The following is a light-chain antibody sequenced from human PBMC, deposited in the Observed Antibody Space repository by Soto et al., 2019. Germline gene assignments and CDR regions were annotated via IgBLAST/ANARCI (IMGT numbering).Light chain of an antibody. V-gene: IGKV1-5*03. J-gene: IGKJ4*01. CDR3: QHRANWPLT. Sequence: DIQMTQSPSTLSASVGDRVTITCRASQSISSWLAWYQQKPGKAPKLLIYKASSLESGVPSRFSGSGSGTDFTLTINSLEPEDFAVYYCQHRANWPLTFGGGTKVDIK. CDR1: QSISSW. CDR2: KAS.